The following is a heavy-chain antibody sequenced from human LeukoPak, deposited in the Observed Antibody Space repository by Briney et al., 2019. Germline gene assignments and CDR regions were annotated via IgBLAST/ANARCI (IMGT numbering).Heavy chain of an antibody. J-gene: IGHJ4*02. D-gene: IGHD3-9*01. CDR1: GYTFTSYD. V-gene: IGHV1-8*01. CDR3: ARDNDWGADF. Sequence: ASVKVSCKASGYTFTSYDINWVRQATGQGLEWMGWMNPNSGNTGYAQKFQGRVTMTRNTSISTAYMDLYGLTSDDTATYYCARDNDWGADFWGQGTLVTVSS. CDR2: MNPNSGNT.